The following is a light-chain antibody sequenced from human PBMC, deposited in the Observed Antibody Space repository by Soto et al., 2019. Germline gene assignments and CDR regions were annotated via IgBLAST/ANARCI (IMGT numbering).Light chain of an antibody. CDR3: NSYTSSSTYV. Sequence: QSALTQPASVSGSPGQSITISCTGTSSDVGGFNYVSWYQQHPGKAPKLMIYDVTNRPSGVSYRFSGSKSGTTASLTISELQAEDEAEYYCNSYTSSSTYVFGTGTRSPS. V-gene: IGLV2-14*03. CDR1: SSDVGGFNY. J-gene: IGLJ1*01. CDR2: DVT.